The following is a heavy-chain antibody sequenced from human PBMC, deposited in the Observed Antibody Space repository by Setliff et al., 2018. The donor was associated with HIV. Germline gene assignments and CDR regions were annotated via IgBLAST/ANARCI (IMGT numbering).Heavy chain of an antibody. Sequence: KTSETLSLTCAVSGGPLNSRNWWSWVRQPPGKGLEWIGEVFHSGSANSNASLRSRVMISVDTSKNQFSLKLSAVTAADTAVYYCARQGDGYNLYHVYYFDYWGQGTLVTVSS. J-gene: IGHJ4*02. D-gene: IGHD5-12*01. V-gene: IGHV4-4*02. CDR3: ARQGDGYNLYHVYYFDY. CDR1: GGPLNSRNW. CDR2: VFHSGSA.